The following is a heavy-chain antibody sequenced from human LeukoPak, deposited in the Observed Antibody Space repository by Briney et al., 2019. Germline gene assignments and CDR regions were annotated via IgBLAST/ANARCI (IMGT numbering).Heavy chain of an antibody. CDR2: IYYSRST. CDR1: GGSISSYY. V-gene: IGHV4-59*01. CDR3: ARGYCSSTSCYYYYYYYMDV. D-gene: IGHD2-2*01. J-gene: IGHJ6*03. Sequence: SETLSLTCTVSGGSISSYYWSWIRQPPGKGLEWIGYIYYSRSTNYNPSLKSRVTISVDTSKNQFSLKLSSVTAADTAVYYCARGYCSSTSCYYYYYYYMDVWGKGTTVTVSS.